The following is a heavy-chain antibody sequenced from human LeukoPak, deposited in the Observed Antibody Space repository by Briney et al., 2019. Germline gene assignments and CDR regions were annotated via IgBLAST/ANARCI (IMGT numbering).Heavy chain of an antibody. J-gene: IGHJ4*02. CDR1: GFTFSSHW. CDR3: ARDHTVEQWPTHFDY. CDR2: IKQDGSEK. V-gene: IGHV3-7*01. Sequence: PGGSLRLSCAASGFTFSSHWMNWVRQAPGKGLEWVANIKQDGSEKYYVDSVKGRFTISRDNAKNSLYLQMNSLRAEDTAVYYCARDHTVEQWPTHFDYWGQGNLVTVSS. D-gene: IGHD6-19*01.